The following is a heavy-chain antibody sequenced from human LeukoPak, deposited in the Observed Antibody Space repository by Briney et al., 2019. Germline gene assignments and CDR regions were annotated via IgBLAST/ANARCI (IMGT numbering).Heavy chain of an antibody. CDR1: GFTFSSYA. J-gene: IGHJ4*02. CDR3: AKWFVGFDY. Sequence: PGGSLRLSCAVSGFTFSSYAMSWVRQAPGKGLEWVPAISGSGGSTYYADSVKGRFTISRDNSKNTLYLQTNSLRAEDTAVYYCAKWFVGFDYWGQGTLVTVSS. V-gene: IGHV3-23*01. D-gene: IGHD3-16*01. CDR2: ISGSGGST.